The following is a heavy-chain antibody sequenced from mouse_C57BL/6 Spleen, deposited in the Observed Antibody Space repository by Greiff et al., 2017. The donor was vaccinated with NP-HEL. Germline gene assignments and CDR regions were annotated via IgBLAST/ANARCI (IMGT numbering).Heavy chain of an antibody. CDR1: GYTFTDYT. D-gene: IGHD1-1*01. Sequence: EVQLQQSGPELVKPGASVKIPCKASGYTFTDYTMDWVKQSHGKSLEWIGDINPNNGGTIYNQKFKGKATLTVDKSSSTAYMELRSLTSEDTAVYYCATYGSSPLAYWGQGTLVTVSA. CDR3: ATYGSSPLAY. CDR2: INPNNGGT. J-gene: IGHJ3*01. V-gene: IGHV1-18*01.